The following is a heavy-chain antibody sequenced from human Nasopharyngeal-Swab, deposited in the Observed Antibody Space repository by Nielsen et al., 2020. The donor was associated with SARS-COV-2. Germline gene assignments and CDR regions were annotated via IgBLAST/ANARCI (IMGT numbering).Heavy chain of an antibody. Sequence: GGSLRLSCAASQFTSSSYWMHWVRQAPGKGLVWVSRINSDGSRINYADSVKGRFTISRDNAKNTLYLQMNSLRAEDTAVYYCVGVDVHDAFDVWGQGTMVTVPS. V-gene: IGHV3-74*01. CDR3: VGVDVHDAFDV. CDR1: QFTSSSYW. D-gene: IGHD3-16*01. J-gene: IGHJ3*01. CDR2: INSDGSRI.